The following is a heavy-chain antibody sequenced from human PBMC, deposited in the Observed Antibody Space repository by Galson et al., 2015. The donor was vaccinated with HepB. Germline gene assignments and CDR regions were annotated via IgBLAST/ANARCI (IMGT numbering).Heavy chain of an antibody. CDR3: ARGPRFWSGYHASHLFDY. CDR1: GGSISRYD. V-gene: IGHV4-59*01. Sequence: ETLSLTCTVSGGSISRYDWSWVRQPPGKGLEWIGYIYYSGSTNYNPSLKSRVTISVDTSKNQFSLKLSSVTAADTAVYYCARGPRFWSGYHASHLFDYWGQGTLVTVSS. CDR2: IYYSGST. J-gene: IGHJ4*02. D-gene: IGHD3-3*01.